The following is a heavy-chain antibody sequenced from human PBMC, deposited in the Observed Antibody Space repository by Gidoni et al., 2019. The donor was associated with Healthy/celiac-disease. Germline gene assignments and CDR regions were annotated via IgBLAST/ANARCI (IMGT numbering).Heavy chain of an antibody. CDR2: IVVGSGTT. J-gene: IGHJ6*03. CDR1: GFTFTISA. D-gene: IGHD3-16*01. V-gene: IGHV1-58*02. CDR3: AAGGQDDHMDV. Sequence: QMQLVQSGPEVKKPGTSVKVACKASGFTFTISAMQWVRQARGQRLEWIGWIVVGSGTTTYAQKFPERVTLTRDMSTSTAYMELSSLRSADTAVYYCAAGGQDDHMDVWGKGTTVTVSS.